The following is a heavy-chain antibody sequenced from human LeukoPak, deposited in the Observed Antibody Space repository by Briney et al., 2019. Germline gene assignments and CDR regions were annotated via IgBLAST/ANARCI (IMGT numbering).Heavy chain of an antibody. D-gene: IGHD3-22*01. CDR3: AKEGGEAMIVVVITEFDH. CDR1: GFTFSSYA. J-gene: IGHJ4*02. V-gene: IGHV3-23*01. Sequence: GGSLRLSCAASGFTFSSYAMSWVRQAPGKGLEWVSAISGNGGRTYYAGSVKGRFTISRDNSKNTLYLQMNSLRAEDTAVYYCAKEGGEAMIVVVITEFDHWGQGTLVTVSS. CDR2: ISGNGGRT.